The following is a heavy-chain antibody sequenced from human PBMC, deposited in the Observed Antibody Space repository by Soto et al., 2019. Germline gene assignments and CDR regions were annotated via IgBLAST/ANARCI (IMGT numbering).Heavy chain of an antibody. V-gene: IGHV1-69*06. CDR2: IIPIFGTA. CDR1: GGTFSSYA. J-gene: IGHJ5*02. CDR3: ARDLLTYYYDSSGSWGWFDP. D-gene: IGHD3-22*01. Sequence: ASVKVSCKASGGTFSSYAISWVRQAPGQGLEWMGGIIPIFGTANYAQKFQGRVTITADKSTSTAYMELSSLRSEDTAVYYCARDLLTYYYDSSGSWGWFDPWGQGTLVTVSS.